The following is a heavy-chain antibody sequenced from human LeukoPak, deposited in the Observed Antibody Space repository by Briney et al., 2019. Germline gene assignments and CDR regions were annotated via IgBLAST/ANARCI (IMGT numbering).Heavy chain of an antibody. CDR3: ARYSGGYYSFHN. Sequence: GGSLRLSCVAPGFTLSGYWMSWVRQAPGKGLDWVANINEDGSAKHYVDCVKGRFTISRDNAKNSLYLQMDSLRAEDTAVYYCARYSGGYYSFHNWGQGTLVTVSS. V-gene: IGHV3-7*03. J-gene: IGHJ4*02. CDR2: INEDGSAK. CDR1: GFTLSGYW. D-gene: IGHD1-26*01.